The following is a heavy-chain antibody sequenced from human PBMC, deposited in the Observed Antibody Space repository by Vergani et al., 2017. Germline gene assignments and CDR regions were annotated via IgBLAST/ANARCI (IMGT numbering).Heavy chain of an antibody. CDR1: GYTLSSHA. Sequence: QVQLEESGGGVVQPGRSLRLSCTGSGYTLSSHAMHWVRQAPGKGLDWVSFIWYDRSKEYYADSVKGRFTICRDKSKNTVYLQMNNLRDADTAGYSCARSGYCAHGVCYMTYYYYMDVWGKGTAVTVSS. J-gene: IGHJ6*03. D-gene: IGHD2-8*01. V-gene: IGHV3-33*01. CDR2: IWYDRSKE. CDR3: ARSGYCAHGVCYMTYYYYMDV.